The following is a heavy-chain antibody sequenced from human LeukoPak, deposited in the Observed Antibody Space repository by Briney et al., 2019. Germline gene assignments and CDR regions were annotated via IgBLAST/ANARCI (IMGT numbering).Heavy chain of an antibody. J-gene: IGHJ4*02. CDR2: INPNSGGT. V-gene: IGHV1-2*02. D-gene: IGHD4-23*01. CDR3: AREIQTANYGGSDY. CDR1: GYTLTGYY. Sequence: ASVKVSCKASGYTLTGYYTHWVRQAPGQGLEWMGWINPNSGGTNYAQKFQGRVTMTRDTSISTAYMELSRLRSDDTAVYYCAREIQTANYGGSDYWGQGTLVTVSS.